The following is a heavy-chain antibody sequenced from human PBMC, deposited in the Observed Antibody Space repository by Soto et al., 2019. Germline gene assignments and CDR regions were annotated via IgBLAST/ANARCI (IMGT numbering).Heavy chain of an antibody. D-gene: IGHD2-15*01. CDR2: IWYDGNNK. V-gene: IGHV3-33*01. Sequence: GGSLRLSCAASGFTFSNYAMNWVRQAPGKGLEWVAIIWYDGNNKYYADSVKGRFTISRDNSKNTLYLQMNSLRAEDTAVYYCARDSPQVCSGGSCSTGYFDSWGQGTLVTVSS. CDR3: ARDSPQVCSGGSCSTGYFDS. CDR1: GFTFSNYA. J-gene: IGHJ4*02.